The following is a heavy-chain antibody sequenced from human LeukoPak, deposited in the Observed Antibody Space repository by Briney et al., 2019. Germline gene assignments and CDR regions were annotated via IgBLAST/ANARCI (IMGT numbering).Heavy chain of an antibody. CDR3: ARDLGIVTAAGTFDY. J-gene: IGHJ4*02. V-gene: IGHV1-18*01. Sequence: ASVKVSCKASGYTFTSYGISWVRQAPGQGLEWMGWISAYNGNTNYAQKLQGRVTMTTDTSTSTAYMELRSLRSDDTAVYYCARDLGIVTAAGTFDYWGQGTLVTVSS. D-gene: IGHD6-13*01. CDR1: GYTFTSYG. CDR2: ISAYNGNT.